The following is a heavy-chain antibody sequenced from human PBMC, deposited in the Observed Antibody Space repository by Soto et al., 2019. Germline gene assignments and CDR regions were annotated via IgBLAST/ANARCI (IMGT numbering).Heavy chain of an antibody. D-gene: IGHD1-26*01. CDR1: GGSFSGYY. J-gene: IGHJ4*02. V-gene: IGHV4-34*01. CDR3: ARSEVGATSRVVDY. CDR2: INHSGST. Sequence: QVQLQQWGAGLLKPSETLSLTCAVYGGSFSGYYWSWIRQPPGKGLEWIGEINHSGSTNYNPSLKSRVTISVDTSKNQFSLKLSSVTAADTAVYYCARSEVGATSRVVDYWGQGTLVTVSS.